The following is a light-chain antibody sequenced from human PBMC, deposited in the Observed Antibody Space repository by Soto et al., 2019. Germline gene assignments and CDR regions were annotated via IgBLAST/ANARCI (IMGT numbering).Light chain of an antibody. CDR2: DAS. Sequence: EIVLTQSPATLSLSPEERATLSCRASQSVSSYLAWYQHKPGQAPRLLIYDASNRATGIPARFSGSGSGTDFTLTISRLEPADFAVYYCLHRYNWPLTFGGGTKVEIK. CDR1: QSVSSY. J-gene: IGKJ4*01. CDR3: LHRYNWPLT. V-gene: IGKV3-11*01.